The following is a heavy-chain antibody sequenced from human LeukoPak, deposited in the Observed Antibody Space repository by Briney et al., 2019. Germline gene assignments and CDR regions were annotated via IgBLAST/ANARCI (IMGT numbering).Heavy chain of an antibody. J-gene: IGHJ4*02. CDR3: ARDRIAAAVSTAFDY. D-gene: IGHD6-13*01. CDR2: ISGSGGTT. Sequence: GGSLRLSCAASGFTFSSYALTWVRQAPGKELEWVSIISGSGGTTFYADSVKGRFTISRDNAKNSLYLQMNSLRAEDTAVYYCARDRIAAAVSTAFDYWGQGTLVTVSS. CDR1: GFTFSSYA. V-gene: IGHV3-23*01.